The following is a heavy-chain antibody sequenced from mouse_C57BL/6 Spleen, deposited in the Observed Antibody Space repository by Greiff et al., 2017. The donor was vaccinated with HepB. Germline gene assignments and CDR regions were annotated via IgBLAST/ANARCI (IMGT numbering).Heavy chain of an antibody. CDR3: ARELGLYYFDY. CDR1: GYSITSGYY. Sequence: EVKLQESGPGLVKPSQSLSLTCSVTGYSITSGYYWNWIRQFPGNKLEWMGYISYDGSNNYNPSLKNRISITRDTSKNQFFLKLNSVTTEDTATYYCARELGLYYFDYWGQGTTLTVSS. V-gene: IGHV3-6*01. J-gene: IGHJ2*01. D-gene: IGHD4-1*01. CDR2: ISYDGSN.